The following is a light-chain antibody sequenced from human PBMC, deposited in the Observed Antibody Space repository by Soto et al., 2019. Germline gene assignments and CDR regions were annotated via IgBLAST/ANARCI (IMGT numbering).Light chain of an antibody. CDR1: SSDFGSYNY. CDR2: DVS. V-gene: IGLV2-14*03. J-gene: IGLJ2*01. CDR3: SSYTTRSVV. Sequence: QSALTQPASVSGSPGQSITISCTGTSSDFGSYNYVSWYQHHPGKAPKLIIFDVSNRPSGVSNRFSGSKSGNTASLTISGLQAEDEADYYCSSYTTRSVVFGGGTKLTVL.